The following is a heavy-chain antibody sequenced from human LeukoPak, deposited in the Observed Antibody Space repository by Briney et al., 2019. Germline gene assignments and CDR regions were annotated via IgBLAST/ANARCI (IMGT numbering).Heavy chain of an antibody. D-gene: IGHD3-22*01. V-gene: IGHV7-4-1*02. CDR1: GYTFTSYG. J-gene: IGHJ4*02. Sequence: ASVKVSCKASGYTFTSYGMNWVRQAPGQGLEWMGWINTNTGNPTYAQGFTGRFVFSLDTSVSTAYLQISSLKAEDTAVYYCARDLYRIVVVPHYFDYWGQGTLVTVSS. CDR2: INTNTGNP. CDR3: ARDLYRIVVVPHYFDY.